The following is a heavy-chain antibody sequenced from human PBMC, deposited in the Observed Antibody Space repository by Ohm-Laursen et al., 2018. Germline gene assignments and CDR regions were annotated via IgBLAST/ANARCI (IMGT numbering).Heavy chain of an antibody. D-gene: IGHD1-26*01. V-gene: IGHV1-18*01. J-gene: IGHJ4*02. CDR2: ISAHNGNT. Sequence: VASVKVSCKVSGYTFIIDGISWVRQAPGQGLEWMGWISAHNGNTNYAQKFQGRVTMTTDTSTSTAYMELRSLRSDDTAMYYCTRTKLGATLGAYWGQGTLVTVSS. CDR3: TRTKLGATLGAY. CDR1: GYTFIIDG.